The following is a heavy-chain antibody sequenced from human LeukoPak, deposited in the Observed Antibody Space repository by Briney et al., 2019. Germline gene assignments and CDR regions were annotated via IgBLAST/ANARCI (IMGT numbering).Heavy chain of an antibody. Sequence: PSETLSLTCTVSGGSISSYYWSWIRQPAGKGLEWIGRIYTSGSTNYNPSLKSRVTMSVDTSKNQFSLKLSSVTAADTAVYYCARDRMVRGVPRYYFDYWGQGTLVTVSS. CDR2: IYTSGST. D-gene: IGHD3-10*01. V-gene: IGHV4-4*07. J-gene: IGHJ4*02. CDR3: ARDRMVRGVPRYYFDY. CDR1: GGSISSYY.